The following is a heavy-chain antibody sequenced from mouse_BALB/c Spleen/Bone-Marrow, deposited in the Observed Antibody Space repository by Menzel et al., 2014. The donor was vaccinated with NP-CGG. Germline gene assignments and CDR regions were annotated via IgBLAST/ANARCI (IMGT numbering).Heavy chain of an antibody. CDR1: GFSLTGYG. V-gene: IGHV2-6-7*01. Sequence: VHLVESGPGLVAPSQSLSITCTVLGFSLTGYGVNWVRQPPGKGLEWLGMIWGDGNTDYNSDLKSRLSISKDNSKSQVFLKMNSLQTDDTARYYCARVYYDYDWWYFDVWGAGTTVTVSS. CDR3: ARVYYDYDWWYFDV. J-gene: IGHJ1*01. CDR2: IWGDGNT. D-gene: IGHD2-4*01.